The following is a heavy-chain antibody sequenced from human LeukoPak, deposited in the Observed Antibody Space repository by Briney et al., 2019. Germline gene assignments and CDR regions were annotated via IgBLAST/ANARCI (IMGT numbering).Heavy chain of an antibody. CDR2: IKQDGSEK. CDR1: GFTFSSYW. V-gene: IGHV3-7*01. J-gene: IGHJ4*02. CDR3: ARAPKYCSGGSCYLSY. Sequence: GGSLRLSCAASGFTFSSYWMSWVRQAPGKGLEWVANIKQDGSEKYYGDSVKGRFTISRDNAKNSLYLQMNSLRAEDTAVYYCARAPKYCSGGSCYLSYWGQGTLVTVSS. D-gene: IGHD2-15*01.